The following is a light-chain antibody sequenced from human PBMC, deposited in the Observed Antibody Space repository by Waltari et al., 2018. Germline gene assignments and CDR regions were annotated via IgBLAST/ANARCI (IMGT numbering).Light chain of an antibody. CDR1: TSDVGGFTY. V-gene: IGLV2-11*01. CDR2: DVS. Sequence: QSALTQPRSVSGSPGQSVTISCTGATSDVGGFTYVSWYQQHPGKAPKLMIYDVSKRPAGGPDRFSGAKSGYTASLTISGLQAEDEAEYYCCSYAASYVVFGGGTKLTVL. CDR3: CSYAASYVV. J-gene: IGLJ2*01.